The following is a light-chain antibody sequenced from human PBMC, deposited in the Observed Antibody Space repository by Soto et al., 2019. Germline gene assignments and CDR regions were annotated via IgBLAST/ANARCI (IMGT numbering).Light chain of an antibody. CDR1: QSISNY. CDR2: AAS. J-gene: IGKJ5*01. V-gene: IGKV1-39*01. CDR3: QKSYNTPLT. Sequence: DIQMHTSPSTLSASVGESVPITCQASQSISNYLNWYQQKPGKAPKFLIYAASSLQSGVPSRFSGSGSGTDFTLTISSLQPEDFATYYCQKSYNTPLTVGKGTRLEIK.